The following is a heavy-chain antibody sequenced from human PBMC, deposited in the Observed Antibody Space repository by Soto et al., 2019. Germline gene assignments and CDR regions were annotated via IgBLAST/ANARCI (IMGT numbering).Heavy chain of an antibody. CDR1: GYTFTSYG. V-gene: IGHV1-18*04. Sequence: AASVKVSCKASGYTFTSYGISWLRQAPGQGLEWMGWISAYNGNTNYAQKLQGRVTMTTDTSTSTAYMELRSLRSDDTAVYYCARYWRSDYDSSGYYSPDYWGQGTLVTVSS. CDR3: ARYWRSDYDSSGYYSPDY. D-gene: IGHD3-22*01. CDR2: ISAYNGNT. J-gene: IGHJ4*02.